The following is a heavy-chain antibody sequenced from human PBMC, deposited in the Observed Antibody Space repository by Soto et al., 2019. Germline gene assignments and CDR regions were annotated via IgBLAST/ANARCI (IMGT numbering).Heavy chain of an antibody. D-gene: IGHD6-19*01. Sequence: GGSLRLSCAASGFTVSSNYMSWVRQAPGKGLEWVSVIYSGGSTYYADSVKCRFTISRDNSKNTLYLQMNSLRAEDTAVYYCARLAVAGHSVVWFDPWGQGTLVTVSS. V-gene: IGHV3-66*01. CDR2: IYSGGST. CDR1: GFTVSSNY. J-gene: IGHJ5*02. CDR3: ARLAVAGHSVVWFDP.